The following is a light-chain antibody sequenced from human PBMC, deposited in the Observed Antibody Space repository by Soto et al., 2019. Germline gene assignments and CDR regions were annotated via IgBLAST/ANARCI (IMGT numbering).Light chain of an antibody. J-gene: IGKJ2*01. CDR1: QRISSN. Sequence: EILMTQSQATLSFSPGERATLSCRASQRISSNVAWDQQKPGQAPRLLIYGASTRATGVPARFSGGGSGTVFSLSLSSLQSEDFAVYFCQQYKDWPPYTFGQGTKLEI. CDR2: GAS. V-gene: IGKV3-15*01. CDR3: QQYKDWPPYT.